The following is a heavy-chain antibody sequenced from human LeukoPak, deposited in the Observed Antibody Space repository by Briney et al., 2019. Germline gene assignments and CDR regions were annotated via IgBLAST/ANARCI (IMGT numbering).Heavy chain of an antibody. J-gene: IGHJ3*02. CDR2: IYYSGST. CDR1: GGSISSGDYY. Sequence: SETLSLTCTVSGGSISSGDYYWSWIRQPPGKGLEWIGYIYYSGSTNYNPSLKSRVTISVDTSKNQFSLKLSSVTAADTAVYYCAKTTNNWNYEDAFDIWGQGTMVTVSS. D-gene: IGHD1-7*01. CDR3: AKTTNNWNYEDAFDI. V-gene: IGHV4-61*08.